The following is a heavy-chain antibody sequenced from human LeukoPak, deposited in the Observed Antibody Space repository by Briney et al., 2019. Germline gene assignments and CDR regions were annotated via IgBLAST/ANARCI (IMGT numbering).Heavy chain of an antibody. CDR1: GFTFSHYA. D-gene: IGHD3-3*01. CDR3: ARDLRGDYDFWSGRFPID. V-gene: IGHV3-30*04. Sequence: GGSLRLSCEASGFTFSHYAMHWVRQAPGKGLEWVAVMSSDGNKNYYANSVKGRFTISRDNSKDTLYLEMHSLIREDTAVYYCARDLRGDYDFWSGRFPIDWGRGTLVTVPS. CDR2: MSSDGNKN. J-gene: IGHJ4*02.